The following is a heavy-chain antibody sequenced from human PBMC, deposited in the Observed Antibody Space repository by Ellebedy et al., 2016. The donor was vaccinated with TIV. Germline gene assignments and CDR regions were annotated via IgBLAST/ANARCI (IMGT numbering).Heavy chain of an antibody. V-gene: IGHV3-23*01. CDR1: GFTFSSSA. CDR3: AKVAAGCGGDCYSGDY. CDR2: ISGSGSTT. D-gene: IGHD2-21*01. J-gene: IGHJ4*02. Sequence: GESLKISXAASGFTFSSSAMSWVRQAPGKGPEWLSVISGSGSTTYYAASVKGRFTISRDNSKNTLYLQMNSLRGEDTAVYYCAKVAAGCGGDCYSGDYWGQGTLVTVSS.